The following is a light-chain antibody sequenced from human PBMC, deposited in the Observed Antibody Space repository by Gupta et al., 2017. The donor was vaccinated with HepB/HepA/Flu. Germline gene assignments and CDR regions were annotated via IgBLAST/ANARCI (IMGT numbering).Light chain of an antibody. CDR3: SSYTSTNTVV. Sequence: SVLPQPASVSGSPGQSISISCSGTRSDVGGHNYVSWYQQYSGKPPKLMIFDVSKRPSGVSDRFSGSKSGNTASLTISGLQAEDEANYYCSSYTSTNTVVFGGGTKVTVL. V-gene: IGLV2-14*03. J-gene: IGLJ3*02. CDR2: DVS. CDR1: RSDVGGHNY.